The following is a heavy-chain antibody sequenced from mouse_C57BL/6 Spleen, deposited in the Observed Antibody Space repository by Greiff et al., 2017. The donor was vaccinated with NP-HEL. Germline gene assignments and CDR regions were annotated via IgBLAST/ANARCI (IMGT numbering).Heavy chain of an antibody. CDR1: GFTFTSYW. J-gene: IGHJ4*01. CDR2: IDPSDSDT. CDR3: ARGGPEAMED. V-gene: IGHV1-52*01. Sequence: QVQLQQPGAELVRPGSSVKLSCKASGFTFTSYWMHWVKQRPIQGLEWIGNIDPSDSDTYYNQKFKDKVTLTVDNSSSTVYMQLSSLTSEDSAVYYCARGGPEAMEDWGQGASVTASS.